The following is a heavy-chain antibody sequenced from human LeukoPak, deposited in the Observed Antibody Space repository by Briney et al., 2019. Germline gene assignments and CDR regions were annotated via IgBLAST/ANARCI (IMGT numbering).Heavy chain of an antibody. V-gene: IGHV4-59*08. D-gene: IGHD3-10*01. CDR2: GYYTGST. Sequence: SETLSLTCTVSGGSISAYYWSWLRQSPGKGLEWIGFGYYTGSTNYSPSLERRLTISVDTSKNQLSLMLSSVTAADTAVYYCARHIGHGSDGFDIWGQGTVVTVSS. J-gene: IGHJ3*02. CDR3: ARHIGHGSDGFDI. CDR1: GGSISAYY.